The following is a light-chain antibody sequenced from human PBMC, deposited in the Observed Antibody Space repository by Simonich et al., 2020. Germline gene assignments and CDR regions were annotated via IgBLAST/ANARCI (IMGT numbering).Light chain of an antibody. V-gene: IGLV2-14*03. CDR2: DVS. CDR3: SSYTSSSTVV. J-gene: IGLJ2*01. CDR1: SSNVGGYNY. Sequence: QSALTHPPPGLGSPGQPITISSPGTSSNVGGYNYVSWSQQHPGKAPKLMIYDVSNRPSGVSNRFSGSKSGNTASLTISGLQAEDEADYYCSSYTSSSTVVFGGGTKLTVL.